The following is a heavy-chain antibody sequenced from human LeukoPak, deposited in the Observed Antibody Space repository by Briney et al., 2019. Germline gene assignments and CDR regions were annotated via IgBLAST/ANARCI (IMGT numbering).Heavy chain of an antibody. D-gene: IGHD6-25*01. CDR3: AGPSPNRIAAGGDY. V-gene: IGHV3-74*01. CDR2: INSDGSSR. Sequence: GGSLRLSCAASGFTFSNYWMHWVRQAPGKGLVWVSRINSDGSSRNYADSVKGRFTISRDNAKNTLFLQMNSLRAEDTAVYYCAGPSPNRIAAGGDYWGQGILVAVS. CDR1: GFTFSNYW. J-gene: IGHJ4*02.